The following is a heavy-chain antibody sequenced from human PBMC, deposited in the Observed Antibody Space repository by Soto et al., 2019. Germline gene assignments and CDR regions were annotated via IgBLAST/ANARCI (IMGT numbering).Heavy chain of an antibody. Sequence: SETLSLTCTVSGGSISGHYWTWIRQPPGKGLEWIGYIFYSGSTNYNPSLKSRVTISVDKSKNQFSLRLSSVTAADTAVYYCVRRSPEDAFDIWGQGTMVTVSS. V-gene: IGHV4-59*11. CDR2: IFYSGST. CDR3: VRRSPEDAFDI. J-gene: IGHJ3*02. CDR1: GGSISGHY.